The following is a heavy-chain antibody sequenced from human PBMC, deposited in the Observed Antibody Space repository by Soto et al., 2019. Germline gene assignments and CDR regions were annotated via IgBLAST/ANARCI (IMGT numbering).Heavy chain of an antibody. V-gene: IGHV3-30-3*01. CDR2: ISYDGSNK. CDR3: ARDRDYGCDY. Sequence: QVQLVESGGGVVQPGRSLRLSCAASGFTFSSYAMHWVRQAPGKGLEWVAVISYDGSNKYYADSVKGRFTISRDNSKNTRYLQMNRLRAEDTAVYYCARDRDYGCDYWGQGTLVTVSS. J-gene: IGHJ4*02. CDR1: GFTFSSYA. D-gene: IGHD4-17*01.